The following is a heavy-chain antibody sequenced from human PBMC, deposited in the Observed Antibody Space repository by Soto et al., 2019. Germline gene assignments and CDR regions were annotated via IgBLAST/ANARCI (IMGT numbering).Heavy chain of an antibody. D-gene: IGHD3-10*01. CDR1: GYTFTGHY. J-gene: IGHJ6*02. V-gene: IGHV1-2*02. CDR2: INPNSGDT. CDR3: ARVWGGWGGERRGGGGHYVDV. Sequence: ASVKVSCKASGYTFTGHYMQWVRQAPGQGLEWMGWINPNSGDTNYAQKFQGRVTMTRDTSISTVYMELSRLRSDDTALYYCARVWGGWGGERRGGGGHYVDVWGQGTTVTVSS.